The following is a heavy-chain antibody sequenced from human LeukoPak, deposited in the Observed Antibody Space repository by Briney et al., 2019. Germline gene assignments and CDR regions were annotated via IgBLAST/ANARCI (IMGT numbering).Heavy chain of an antibody. J-gene: IGHJ6*02. V-gene: IGHV4-34*01. D-gene: IGHD6-13*01. CDR2: INHSGST. Sequence: SETLSLTCAVYGGSFSGYYWSWIRQPPGKGLEWIGEINHSGSTNYNPSLKSRVTISVDTSKNQFSLKLSSVTAADTAVYYCARAAAAGTRDTYYYYGMDVWGQGTTVTVSS. CDR3: ARAAAAGTRDTYYYYGMDV. CDR1: GGSFSGYY.